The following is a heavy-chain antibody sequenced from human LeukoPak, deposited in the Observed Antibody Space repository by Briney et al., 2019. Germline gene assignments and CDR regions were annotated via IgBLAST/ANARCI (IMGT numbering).Heavy chain of an antibody. CDR1: GYTFTSYG. CDR2: IITIFGTA. Sequence: SVKVSCKASGYTFTSYGISWVRQPPGQGLEWMGGIITIFGTANYAQKFQGRVTITTDESTSTASMELSSLRSEDTAVYFCARAVAVAGIGYYFDYWGQGTLVTVSS. J-gene: IGHJ4*02. D-gene: IGHD6-19*01. V-gene: IGHV1-69*05. CDR3: ARAVAVAGIGYYFDY.